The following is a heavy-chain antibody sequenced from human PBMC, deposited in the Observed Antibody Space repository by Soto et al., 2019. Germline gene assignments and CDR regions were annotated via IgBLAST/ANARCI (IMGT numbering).Heavy chain of an antibody. J-gene: IGHJ4*02. Sequence: GGSLRLSCAASGFTFSSYAMSWVRQAPGKGLEWVSGISGSGHTTYYTDSVKGRFTISRDNSKNTLYLQVNSLRAEDTAVYYCAKDFPVWSDYYTSDYWGQGTLVTVSS. CDR3: AKDFPVWSDYYTSDY. CDR2: ISGSGHTT. CDR1: GFTFSSYA. D-gene: IGHD3-3*01. V-gene: IGHV3-23*01.